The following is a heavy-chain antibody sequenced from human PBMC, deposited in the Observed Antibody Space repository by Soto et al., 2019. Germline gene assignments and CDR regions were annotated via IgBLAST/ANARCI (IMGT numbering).Heavy chain of an antibody. CDR1: GGTFSSYT. CDR3: ALAPGATWSGSAAQYNWFDP. Sequence: QVQLVQSGAEVKKPGSSVKVSCKASGGTFSSYTISWVRQAPGQGLEWMGRIIPVLGIANYTQKFQGRVTITPDKSTSTAYMELSSLRSEDTAVYYCALAPGATWSGSAAQYNWFDPWGQGTLVTVSS. J-gene: IGHJ5*02. CDR2: IIPVLGIA. D-gene: IGHD3-3*01. V-gene: IGHV1-69*02.